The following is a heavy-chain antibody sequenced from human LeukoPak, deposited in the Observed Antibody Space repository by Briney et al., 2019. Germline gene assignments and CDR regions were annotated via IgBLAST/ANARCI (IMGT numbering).Heavy chain of an antibody. CDR1: GFTFSSYA. J-gene: IGHJ4*02. CDR2: ISGSGGST. V-gene: IGHV3-23*01. CDR3: AKVQLGIGVDY. Sequence: GGSLRLSCAASGFTFSSYAMTWVRQAPGKGLEWVSGISGSGGSTYYADSVKGRFTISRDNSKNTLYLQMNSLRVGDTAVYYCAKVQLGIGVDYWGQGTLVTVSS. D-gene: IGHD7-27*01.